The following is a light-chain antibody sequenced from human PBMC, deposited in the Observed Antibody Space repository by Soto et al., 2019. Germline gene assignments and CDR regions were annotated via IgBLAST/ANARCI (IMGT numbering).Light chain of an antibody. CDR2: DVS. Sequence: QFVLTHPASVSGSPGQSITISCTGTSSDVGGYNYVSWYQQHPGKAPKLMIYDVSNRPSGVSNRFSGSKSGNTASLTISGLQAEDEADYYCSSYTSSSTLYVFGTGTKVTVL. J-gene: IGLJ1*01. CDR1: SSDVGGYNY. V-gene: IGLV2-14*01. CDR3: SSYTSSSTLYV.